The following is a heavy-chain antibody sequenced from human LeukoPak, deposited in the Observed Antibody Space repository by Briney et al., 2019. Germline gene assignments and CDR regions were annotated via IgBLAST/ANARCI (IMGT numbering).Heavy chain of an antibody. D-gene: IGHD6-13*01. J-gene: IGHJ4*02. CDR3: ARGRAAAGSDY. CDR2: INHSGST. V-gene: IGHV4-34*01. CDR1: GESFSGYY. Sequence: SETLSLTCAVYGESFSGYYWSWIRQPPGKGLEWIGEINHSGSTNYNPSLKSRVTISVDTSKNQFSLKLSSVTAADTAVYYCARGRAAAGSDYWGQGTLVTVSS.